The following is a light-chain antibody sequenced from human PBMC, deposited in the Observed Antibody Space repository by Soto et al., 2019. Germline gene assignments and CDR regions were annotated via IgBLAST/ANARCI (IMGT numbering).Light chain of an antibody. CDR3: FSHRGGDSHV. J-gene: IGLJ1*01. V-gene: IGLV2-14*01. CDR2: GVT. CDR1: SSDVGVYNY. Sequence: QSALTQPASVSGSPGQSITISCTGTSSDVGVYNYVSWYQQYPGKAPKLMIYGVTNRPSGVSNRFSGSKTGNTASLTISGLQAEDEADYYCFSHRGGDSHVFGTGTKVTVL.